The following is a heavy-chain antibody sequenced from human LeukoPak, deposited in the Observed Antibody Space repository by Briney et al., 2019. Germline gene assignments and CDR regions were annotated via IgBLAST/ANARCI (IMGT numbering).Heavy chain of an antibody. CDR2: IYYSGST. CDR3: ARELLCRNYAAFDI. D-gene: IGHD4-11*01. CDR1: GGSISKGGYC. V-gene: IGHV4-31*03. J-gene: IGHJ3*02. Sequence: SETLSLTCTLSGGSISKGGYCWSWIRQHPGKGLEWIGYIYYSGSTYYNPSLKSRVTISVDTSKNQFSLKLSSVTAAATTVYYCARELLCRNYAAFDIWGQGTMVTVSS.